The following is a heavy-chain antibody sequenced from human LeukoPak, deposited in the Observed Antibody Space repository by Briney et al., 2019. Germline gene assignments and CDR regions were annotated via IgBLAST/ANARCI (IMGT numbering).Heavy chain of an antibody. V-gene: IGHV4-4*02. CDR2: IYYSGST. CDR3: ARDASGQFDP. CDR1: GGSISSSNW. Sequence: SEALSLTCAVSGGSISSSNWWSWVRQPPGKGLEWIGSIYYSGSTYYNPSLKSRVTISVDTSKNQFSLKLSSVTAADTAVYYCARDASGQFDPWGQGTLVTVSS. J-gene: IGHJ5*02.